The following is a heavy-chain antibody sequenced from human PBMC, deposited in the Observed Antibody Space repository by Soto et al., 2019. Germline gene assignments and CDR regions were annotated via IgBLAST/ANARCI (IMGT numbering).Heavy chain of an antibody. V-gene: IGHV3-23*01. CDR2: INGTGGST. CDR3: ARDRPDISNPPDHPMFAY. D-gene: IGHD6-6*01. Sequence: GGSLRLSCAASGFTFSSHAMNWVRQAAGKGLEWVSGINGTGGSTYYADSVKGRFTISRDNAQNTLYLQMNSLRVEDTAVYYCARDRPDISNPPDHPMFAYWGQGTQVTVSS. CDR1: GFTFSSHA. J-gene: IGHJ4*02.